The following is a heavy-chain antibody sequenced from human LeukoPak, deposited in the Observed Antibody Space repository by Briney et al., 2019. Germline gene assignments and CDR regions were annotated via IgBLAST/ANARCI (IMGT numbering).Heavy chain of an antibody. CDR2: IYYSGST. CDR1: GGSISSSSYY. V-gene: IGHV4-39*01. Sequence: SETLSLTCTVSGGSISSSSYYWGWIRQPPGKGLEWIGSIYYSGSTYYNPSLKSRVTISVDTSKNQFSLKLSSVTAADTAVYYCASDAGSSSSWNFNWFDPWGQGTLVTGSS. J-gene: IGHJ5*02. D-gene: IGHD6-6*01. CDR3: ASDAGSSSSWNFNWFDP.